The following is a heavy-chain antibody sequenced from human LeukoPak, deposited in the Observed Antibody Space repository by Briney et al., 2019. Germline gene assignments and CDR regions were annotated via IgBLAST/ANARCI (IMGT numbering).Heavy chain of an antibody. Sequence: ASMKVSCKASGGTFSSYAISWVRQAPGQGLEWMGRINPNSGDTNYAQKFQGRVTMTRDTSISTAYMELSSLRSDDTAIYYCARQDRAMSLDYWGQGTPVTVSS. CDR1: GGTFSSYA. D-gene: IGHD5-18*01. CDR2: INPNSGDT. CDR3: ARQDRAMSLDY. V-gene: IGHV1-2*06. J-gene: IGHJ4*02.